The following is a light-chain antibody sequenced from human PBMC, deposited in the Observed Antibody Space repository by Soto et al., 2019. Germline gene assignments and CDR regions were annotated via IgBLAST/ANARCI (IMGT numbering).Light chain of an antibody. CDR2: DAS. CDR3: QQTYSPPLS. CDR1: QRISTY. J-gene: IGKJ3*01. Sequence: DIQMTQSPSSLSASVGDRVTITCRASQRISTYLNWYQQKPGEAPKLLIYDASSLQSGVPSRFSGSGSETDFTLSITSLQPEDFATYYWQQTYSPPLSFGPGTKVDIK. V-gene: IGKV1-39*01.